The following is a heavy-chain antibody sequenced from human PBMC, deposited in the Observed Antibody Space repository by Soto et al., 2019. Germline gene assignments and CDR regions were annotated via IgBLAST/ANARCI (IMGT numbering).Heavy chain of an antibody. D-gene: IGHD6-13*01. CDR2: INNYNGNT. CDR3: ARDLGVNPYTLFDP. J-gene: IGHJ5*02. Sequence: GASVKVSCKASGYTFNSYGISWVRQAPGQGLEWMGWINNYNGNTNYAQKFQGRVTMTTDTSTSTAFMDLRSLRSDDTAVYYCARDLGVNPYTLFDPWGQGTLVTVSS. V-gene: IGHV1-18*01. CDR1: GYTFNSYG.